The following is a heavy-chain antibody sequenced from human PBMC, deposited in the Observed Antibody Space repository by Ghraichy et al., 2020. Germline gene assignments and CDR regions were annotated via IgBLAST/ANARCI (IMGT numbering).Heavy chain of an antibody. CDR2: ISSSSSTI. D-gene: IGHD1-26*01. CDR3: ARLRSGSYHSPFDY. J-gene: IGHJ4*02. Sequence: GGSLRLSCAASGFTFSSYSMNWVRQAPGKGLEWVSYISSSSSTIYYADSVKGRFTISRDNAKNSLYLQMNSLRDEDTAVYYCARLRSGSYHSPFDYWGQGTLVTVSS. V-gene: IGHV3-48*02. CDR1: GFTFSSYS.